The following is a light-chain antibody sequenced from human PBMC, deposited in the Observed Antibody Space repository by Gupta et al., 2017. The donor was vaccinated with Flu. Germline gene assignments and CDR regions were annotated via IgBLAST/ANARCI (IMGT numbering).Light chain of an antibody. CDR3: CSYAVIRDRQL. V-gene: IGLV2-23*02. CDR1: SSDVGGYNL. CDR2: EVH. J-gene: IGLJ2*01. Sequence: QSALSQPASVSGSPGQSITISSTGTSSDVGGYNLVSWYQQYPGKAPKLLIYEVHKRPSGVSDRFSGSKSGNTASLTISGLQSDDEADYYCCSYAVIRDRQLFGGGTKLTVL.